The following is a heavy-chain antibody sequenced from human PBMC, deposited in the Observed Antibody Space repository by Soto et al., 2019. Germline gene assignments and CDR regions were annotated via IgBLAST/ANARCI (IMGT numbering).Heavy chain of an antibody. CDR2: IYYSGST. D-gene: IGHD4-17*01. V-gene: IGHV4-39*01. Sequence: SETLSLTCTVSGGSISSSSYYWGWIRQPPGKGLEWIGSIYYSGSTYYNPSLKSRVTISVDTSKNQFSLKLSSVTAADTAVYYCARQVTRYGDFDYWGQGTLVTVSS. J-gene: IGHJ4*02. CDR3: ARQVTRYGDFDY. CDR1: GGSISSSSYY.